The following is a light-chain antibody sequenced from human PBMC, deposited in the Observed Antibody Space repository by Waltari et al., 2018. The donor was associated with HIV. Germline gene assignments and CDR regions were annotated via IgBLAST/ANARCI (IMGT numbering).Light chain of an antibody. Sequence: QSVLTQAPSASGTPGQTVTISCSGSNSYLGTNVVDWYQHLPGTAPKLLIYNGDQRPSGVPGRFSGSKSATSASLAISGLQSDDEATYDGASWDDSLSGQVVFGGGTKLTV. V-gene: IGLV1-44*01. J-gene: IGLJ2*01. CDR3: ASWDDSLSGQVV. CDR2: NGD. CDR1: NSYLGTNV.